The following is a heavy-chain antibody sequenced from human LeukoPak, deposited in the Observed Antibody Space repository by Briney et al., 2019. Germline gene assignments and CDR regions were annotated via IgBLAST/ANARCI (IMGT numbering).Heavy chain of an antibody. CDR3: ATRWGGALDI. CDR2: ISTSGGST. CDR1: GFTFSSYA. J-gene: IGHJ3*02. Sequence: GGSLRLSCAASGFTFSSYAMSWVRQAPGKGLEWVSGISTSGGSTYYADSVKGRFTISRDNSKNTLYLQMNSLRAEDTAVYYCATRWGGALDIWGQGTMVTVSS. V-gene: IGHV3-23*01. D-gene: IGHD3-16*01.